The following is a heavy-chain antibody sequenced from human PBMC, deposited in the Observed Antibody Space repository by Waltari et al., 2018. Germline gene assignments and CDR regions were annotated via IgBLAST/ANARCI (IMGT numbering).Heavy chain of an antibody. V-gene: IGHV3-9*01. CDR1: GFPFDDYA. Sequence: EVQLVESGGGLVQPGRSLRLSCAASGFPFDDYAMHWVRQAPGKGLEWVSGISWNSGSIGYADSVKGRFTISRDNAKNSLYLQMNSLRAEDTALYYCAKDSSNGGLLWFGEHYFDYWGQGTLVTVSS. J-gene: IGHJ4*02. CDR2: ISWNSGSI. CDR3: AKDSSNGGLLWFGEHYFDY. D-gene: IGHD3-10*01.